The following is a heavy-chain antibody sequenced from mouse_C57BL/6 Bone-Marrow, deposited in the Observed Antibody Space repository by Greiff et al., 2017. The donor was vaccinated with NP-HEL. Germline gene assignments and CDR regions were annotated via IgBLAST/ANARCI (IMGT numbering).Heavy chain of an antibody. CDR1: GYTFTSYW. Sequence: VKLQQPGTELVKPGASVKMSCKASGYTFTSYWMHWVKQRPGQGLEWIGNINPSNGGTKYNEKFKGKATLTVDKSSSTAYMQLSSLTSEDSAVYYCAKGGYYERAMDYWGQGTSVTVSS. CDR2: INPSNGGT. D-gene: IGHD2-3*01. V-gene: IGHV1-53*01. CDR3: AKGGYYERAMDY. J-gene: IGHJ4*01.